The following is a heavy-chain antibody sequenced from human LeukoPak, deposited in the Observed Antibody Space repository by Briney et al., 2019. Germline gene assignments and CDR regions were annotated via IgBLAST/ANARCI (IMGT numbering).Heavy chain of an antibody. CDR2: ISYDGSNK. J-gene: IGHJ6*02. CDR3: ARLRSSSSVDYYYGMDV. CDR1: GFTFSSYA. D-gene: IGHD6-6*01. Sequence: GGSLRLSCAASGFTFSSYAIHWVRQAPGKGLEWVAVISYDGSNKYYADSVKGRFTISRDNSKNTLYLQMNSLRAEDTAVYYCARLRSSSSVDYYYGMDVWGQGTTVTVSS. V-gene: IGHV3-30-3*01.